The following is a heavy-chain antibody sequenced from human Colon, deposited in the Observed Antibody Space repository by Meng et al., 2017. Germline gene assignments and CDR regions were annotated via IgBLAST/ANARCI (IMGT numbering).Heavy chain of an antibody. V-gene: IGHV3-74*01. CDR2: INSEGSST. J-gene: IGHJ3*02. D-gene: IGHD1-26*01. Sequence: GGLLRFPCAASGFTFSNYWMHWVRQAPAKGLVWVSRINSEGSSTTYADSVKGRFTISRDNAKNTLYLQMKSLRAEDTAVYYCARDKMGATYDAFDIWGQGTMVTVSS. CDR1: GFTFSNYW. CDR3: ARDKMGATYDAFDI.